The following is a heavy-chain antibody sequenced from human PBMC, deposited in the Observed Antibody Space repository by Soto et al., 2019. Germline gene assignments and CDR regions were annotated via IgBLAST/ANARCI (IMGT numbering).Heavy chain of an antibody. V-gene: IGHV4-39*01. CDR3: ARRPLMYYGMDV. Sequence: KPSETLSLTCTVSGGSISSSSYYWGWIRQPPGKGLEWIGSIYYSGSTYYNPSLKSRVTISVDTSKNQFSLKLSSVTAADTAVYYCARRPLMYYGMDVWGQGTTVTVSS. CDR1: GGSISSSSYY. J-gene: IGHJ6*02. CDR2: IYYSGST.